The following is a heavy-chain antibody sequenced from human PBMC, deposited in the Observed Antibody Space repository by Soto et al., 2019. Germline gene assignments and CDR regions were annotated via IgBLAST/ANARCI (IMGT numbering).Heavy chain of an antibody. Sequence: GGSLRLSCAASGFTFHDYAMHWVRQGQGKGLEWVSGITWNSGSIDYADSVKGRFTISRDNAKNSLYLQMNSLRPEDTALYYCAKDIREYSSGWTYFDYWGHGTLVTVS. D-gene: IGHD6-19*01. V-gene: IGHV3-9*01. CDR2: ITWNSGSI. CDR3: AKDIREYSSGWTYFDY. J-gene: IGHJ4*01. CDR1: GFTFHDYA.